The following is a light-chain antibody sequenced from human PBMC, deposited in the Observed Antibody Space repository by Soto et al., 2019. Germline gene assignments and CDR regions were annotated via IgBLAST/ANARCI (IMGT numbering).Light chain of an antibody. CDR2: DVT. J-gene: IGLJ2*01. V-gene: IGLV2-14*03. Sequence: QSALTQPASVSGSPGQSITISCTGTSSDVGGYNYVSWYQQHPGKAPKLMIFDVTNRPSGISYRFSGSKSGNTASLTISGLQAEDEADYYCSSHASSSPWVFGGGTKLTVL. CDR1: SSDVGGYNY. CDR3: SSHASSSPWV.